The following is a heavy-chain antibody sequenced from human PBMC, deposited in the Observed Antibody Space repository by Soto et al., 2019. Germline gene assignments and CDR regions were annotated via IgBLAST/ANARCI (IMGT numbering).Heavy chain of an antibody. CDR1: DGSISSYY. CDR2: IYYSGST. J-gene: IGHJ4*02. Sequence: QVQLQESGPGLVKPSETLSLTCTVSDGSISSYYWSWIRQPPGKGLEWIAYIYYSGSTNYSPSLKSRGTISVDTSKNQFSLKLSSVTAADTAVYYCARVGRNSKSEPKAIDYWGQGTLVTVSS. V-gene: IGHV4-59*01. CDR3: ARVGRNSKSEPKAIDY. D-gene: IGHD1-1*01.